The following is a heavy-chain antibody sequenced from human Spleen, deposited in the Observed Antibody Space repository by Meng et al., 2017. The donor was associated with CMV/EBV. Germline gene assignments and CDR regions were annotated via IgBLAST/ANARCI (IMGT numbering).Heavy chain of an antibody. Sequence: SETLSLTCTVSGDSINSNNYYWVWIRQSPGKRLEWLGRISYSGTSHQNPSLKGRLAMAVDTSNNQFFLTLTSLTAADTAFYYCARQLAPNWADMTENPDYWGLGTLVTVSS. CDR3: ARQLAPNWADMTENPDY. D-gene: IGHD7-27*01. J-gene: IGHJ4*02. CDR2: ISYSGTS. CDR1: GDSINSNNYY. V-gene: IGHV4-39*01.